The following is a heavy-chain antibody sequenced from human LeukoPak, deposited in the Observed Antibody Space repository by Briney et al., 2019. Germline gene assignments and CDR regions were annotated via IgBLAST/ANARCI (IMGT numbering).Heavy chain of an antibody. D-gene: IGHD1-26*01. CDR1: GFTFSSYA. J-gene: IGHJ4*02. V-gene: IGHV3-30-3*01. CDR2: ISYDGSNK. CDR3: AADRGGYRTFDS. Sequence: PGGSLRLSCAASGFTFSSYAMHWVRQAPGKGLEWVAVISYDGSNKYYADSVKGRFTISRDNAKDSLYLQMSSLRAEDTAVYYCAADRGGYRTFDSWGQGTLVTVSS.